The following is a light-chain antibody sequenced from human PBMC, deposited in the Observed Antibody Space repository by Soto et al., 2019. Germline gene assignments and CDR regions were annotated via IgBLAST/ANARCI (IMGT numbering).Light chain of an antibody. J-gene: IGKJ2*01. Sequence: EIVLTQSPGTLSLSPGERATLSCRASQSVRSXFLAWYQQKPGQAPRLLMYGASNRATGIPDRFSGTGSGTDFTLTISRLEPXDFAXXYXXXXGSSPYTFGLGTKLEIK. V-gene: IGKV3-20*01. CDR1: QSVRSXF. CDR2: GAS. CDR3: XXXGSSPYT.